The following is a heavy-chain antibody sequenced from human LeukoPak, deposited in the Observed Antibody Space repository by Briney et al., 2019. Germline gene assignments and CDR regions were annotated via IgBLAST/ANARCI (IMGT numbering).Heavy chain of an antibody. J-gene: IGHJ4*02. Sequence: GGSLRLPCAASGSTFNNYAMNWVRQAPGKGLEWVSGISGSGGSTYYADSVKGRFTISRDNSKNTLYLQMNSLRAEDTAVYYCAKRLFDYWGQGTLVTVSS. V-gene: IGHV3-23*01. D-gene: IGHD3-16*01. CDR2: ISGSGGST. CDR1: GSTFNNYA. CDR3: AKRLFDY.